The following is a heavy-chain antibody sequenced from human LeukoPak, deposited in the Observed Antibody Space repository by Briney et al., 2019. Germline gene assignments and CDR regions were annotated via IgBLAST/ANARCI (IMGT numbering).Heavy chain of an antibody. Sequence: GASVNVSCKASGYTFTTYAIHWVRQAPGQRLEWMGWINAGIGNTKYSQKFQDRVTITRDTSASTAYMGLSSLRSEDTAVYYCARAVVVVVAATPLFDPWGQGTLVTVSS. V-gene: IGHV1-3*01. CDR1: GYTFTTYA. CDR2: INAGIGNT. CDR3: ARAVVVVVAATPLFDP. D-gene: IGHD2-15*01. J-gene: IGHJ5*02.